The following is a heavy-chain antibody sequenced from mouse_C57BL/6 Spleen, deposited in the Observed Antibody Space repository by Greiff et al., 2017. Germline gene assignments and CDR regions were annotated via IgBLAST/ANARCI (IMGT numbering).Heavy chain of an antibody. V-gene: IGHV1-26*01. CDR3: ARSGHYYGSS. Sequence: VQLQQSGPELVKPGASVKISCKASGYTFTDYYMNWVKQSHGKSLEWIGDINPNNGGTSYNQKFKGKATLTVDKSSSTAYMELRSLTSEDSAVYYCARSGHYYGSSWGQGTTLTVSS. D-gene: IGHD1-1*01. CDR2: INPNNGGT. CDR1: GYTFTDYY. J-gene: IGHJ2*01.